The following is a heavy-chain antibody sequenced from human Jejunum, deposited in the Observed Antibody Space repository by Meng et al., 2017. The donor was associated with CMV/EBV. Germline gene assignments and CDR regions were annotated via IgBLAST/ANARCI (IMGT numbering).Heavy chain of an antibody. D-gene: IGHD5-12*01. Sequence: KVSCKASGYTFTGFYMHWVRQAPGPGLEWMGRINTHSGVTNYAQKFQGRVTMTRDASISTAYLDLSRLTSDDTAVYYCVRGLGVASTFWGQGTLVTVSS. CDR3: VRGLGVASTF. V-gene: IGHV1-2*06. J-gene: IGHJ4*02. CDR2: INTHSGVT. CDR1: GYTFTGFY.